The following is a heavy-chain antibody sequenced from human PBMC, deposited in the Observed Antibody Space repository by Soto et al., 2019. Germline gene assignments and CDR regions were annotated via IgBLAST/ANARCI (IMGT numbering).Heavy chain of an antibody. CDR3: ARRGSGSYYDY. J-gene: IGHJ4*02. CDR1: GFTFSSYA. CDR2: ISGSGDST. Sequence: EVQLLESGGGLVQPGGSLRLSCAASGFTFSSYAMNWVRQAPGKGLEWVSVISGSGDSTYYAESVKGRFTISRDNSKNTLYLQMNSLRAEDTAVYYCARRGSGSYYDYWGQGTLVTVSS. V-gene: IGHV3-23*01. D-gene: IGHD1-26*01.